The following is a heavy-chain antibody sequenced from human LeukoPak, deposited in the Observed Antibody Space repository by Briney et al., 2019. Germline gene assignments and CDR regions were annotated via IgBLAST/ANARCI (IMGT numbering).Heavy chain of an antibody. CDR1: GYTFTSYV. J-gene: IGHJ6*02. CDR3: ARSGGYSYGHYYYYYGMDV. Sequence: ASVKVSCKASGYTFTSYVISWVRQAPGQGLEWMGWISAYNGNTNYAQKLQGRVTMTTDTSTSTAYMELRSLRSDDTAVHYCARSGGYSYGHYYYYYGMDVWGQGTTVTVSS. CDR2: ISAYNGNT. V-gene: IGHV1-18*01. D-gene: IGHD5-18*01.